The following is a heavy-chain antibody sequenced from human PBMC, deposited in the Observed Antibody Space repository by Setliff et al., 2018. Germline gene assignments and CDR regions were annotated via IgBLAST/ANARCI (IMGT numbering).Heavy chain of an antibody. V-gene: IGHV1-8*01. CDR2: MSPGSGYT. CDR1: GYTFTTLD. Sequence: ASVKVSCKASGYTFTTLDINWVRQTAGQGLEWMGWMSPGSGYTGYAQKFQDRVIMTRDTSISTAYMELTSLTSEDTAVYYCARGITEGYDYWGQGTLVTV. CDR3: ARGITEGYDY. J-gene: IGHJ4*02. D-gene: IGHD2-15*01.